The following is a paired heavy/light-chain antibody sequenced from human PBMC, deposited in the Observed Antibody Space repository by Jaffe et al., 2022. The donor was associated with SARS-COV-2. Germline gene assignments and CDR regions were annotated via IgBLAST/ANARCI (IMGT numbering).Heavy chain of an antibody. CDR3: ALHFFLNGYFWQDV. CDR2: VFYTGKT. V-gene: IGHV4-39*01. Sequence: QLQLQESGPGLVKSSETLSLTCTVSGDSINGGSYYWGWIRQPPGKGPEWIGSVFYTGKTYYNPPLKSRVTISLDAPKNQFSLKLISVTAADTAVYHCALHFFLNGYFWQDVWGKGTAVTVSS. D-gene: IGHD3-9*01. J-gene: IGHJ6*04. CDR1: GDSINGGSYY.
Light chain of an antibody. CDR3: QSFDRSLGGWV. CDR2: GNS. V-gene: IGLV1-40*01. J-gene: IGLJ3*02. CDR1: ETNIGEGYD. Sequence: SVLTQPPSVSGAPGQRVAFSCTGNETNIGEGYDVHWYQQFPGTAPKLLIYGNSVRPSGVPDRFSGSRSGSSASLAITGLQADDEADYYCQSFDRSLGGWVFGGGTKLTVL.